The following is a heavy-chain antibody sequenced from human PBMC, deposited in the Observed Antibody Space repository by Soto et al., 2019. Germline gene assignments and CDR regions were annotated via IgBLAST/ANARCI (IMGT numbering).Heavy chain of an antibody. CDR2: INPNSGGT. J-gene: IGHJ6*02. CDR3: ARGTYKRVDTMRYYYYGMDV. CDR1: GYTFTGYY. V-gene: IGHV1-2*04. Sequence: ASVKVSCKASGYTFTGYYMHWVRQAPGQGLEWMGWINPNSGGTNYAQKFQGWVTMTRDTSISTAYMELSRLRSDDTAVYYCARGTYKRVDTMRYYYYGMDVWGQGTTVTVSS. D-gene: IGHD5-12*01.